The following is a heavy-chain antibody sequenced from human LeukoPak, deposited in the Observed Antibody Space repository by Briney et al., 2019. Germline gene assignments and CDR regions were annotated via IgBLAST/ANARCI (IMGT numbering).Heavy chain of an antibody. CDR2: IGGRGGST. Sequence: GGSLRLSCAASGFTFSSYGMHWVRQAPGKGPEWVSAIGGRGGSTYYADSVGGRFTISRDNSKDMVYLQMNSLKVEDTATYYCGKEGGAWGQGTKVTVSS. V-gene: IGHV3-23*01. D-gene: IGHD3-16*01. CDR3: GKEGGA. J-gene: IGHJ5*02. CDR1: GFTFSSYG.